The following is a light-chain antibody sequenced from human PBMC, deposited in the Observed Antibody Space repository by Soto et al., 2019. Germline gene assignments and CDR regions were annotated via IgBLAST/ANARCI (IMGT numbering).Light chain of an antibody. Sequence: QSALTQPPSASGTPGQRVFISCSGSSSNIGGTNYAYWYQQLPGAAPKLLMHSNNLRPSGVPERISGSKSGTSASLAISGLRSEDEAVYYCASWDDRLGAVIFGGGTKVTVL. J-gene: IGLJ2*01. CDR1: SSNIGGTNY. V-gene: IGLV1-47*02. CDR2: SNN. CDR3: ASWDDRLGAVI.